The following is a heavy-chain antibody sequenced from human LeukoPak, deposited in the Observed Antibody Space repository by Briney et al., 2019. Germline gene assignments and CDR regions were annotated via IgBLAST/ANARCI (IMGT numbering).Heavy chain of an antibody. CDR1: GYTFTSYD. Sequence: ASVKVSCKASGYTFTSYDINWVRQATGQGLEWMGWMNPNSGNTGYAQKFQGRVTITRNTSISTAYMELSSLRSEDTAVYYCARRVASSTPHYYYYYMDVWGKGTTVTVSS. CDR3: ARRVASSTPHYYYYYMDV. CDR2: MNPNSGNT. D-gene: IGHD2-2*01. V-gene: IGHV1-8*03. J-gene: IGHJ6*03.